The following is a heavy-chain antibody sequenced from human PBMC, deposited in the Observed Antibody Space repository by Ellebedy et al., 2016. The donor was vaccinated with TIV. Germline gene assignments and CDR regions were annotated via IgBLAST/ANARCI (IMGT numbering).Heavy chain of an antibody. D-gene: IGHD2-21*01. CDR1: GYSLTELS. CDR3: ATDSSKSRLVMVASAQAFDV. Sequence: AASVKVSCKVSGYSLTELSMHWVRQAPGKGLEWMGGFDPEDGETTYAQKFQGRIILTEDTSSDTAYMGLSNLRSEDTAVYFCATDSSKSRLVMVASAQAFDVWGQGTLVTVSS. V-gene: IGHV1-24*01. CDR2: FDPEDGET. J-gene: IGHJ3*01.